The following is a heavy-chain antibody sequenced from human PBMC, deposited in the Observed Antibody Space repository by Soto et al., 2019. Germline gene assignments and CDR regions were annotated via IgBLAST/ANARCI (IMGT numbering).Heavy chain of an antibody. V-gene: IGHV3-30*04. CDR1: GFTFSRYT. CDR3: ARDSGLLAFDY. Sequence: QVQLVQSGGGVVRPGGSLRLSCVASGFTFSRYTMHWVRQAPGKGLEWVALMSYDGSKKYYADSVKGRLTSSRDSSKNTLLLEMDGLRHEDTALYYCARDSGLLAFDYWGQGSLV. D-gene: IGHD1-26*01. CDR2: MSYDGSKK. J-gene: IGHJ4*02.